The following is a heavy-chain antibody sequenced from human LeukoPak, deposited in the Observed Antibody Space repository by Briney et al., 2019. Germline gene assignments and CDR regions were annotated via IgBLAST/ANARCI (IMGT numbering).Heavy chain of an antibody. D-gene: IGHD6-19*01. V-gene: IGHV6-1*01. Sequence: SQTLSLTCAISGDSVSSNSAAWNWIRQSPSRGLEWLGRTYFRSKWYNDYAVSVKSRITINPDTSKNQFSLQLNSVTPEDTAVYYCARALEGSGWYFFYFDYWGQGTLVTVSS. CDR2: TYFRSKWYN. J-gene: IGHJ4*02. CDR3: ARALEGSGWYFFYFDY. CDR1: GDSVSSNSAA.